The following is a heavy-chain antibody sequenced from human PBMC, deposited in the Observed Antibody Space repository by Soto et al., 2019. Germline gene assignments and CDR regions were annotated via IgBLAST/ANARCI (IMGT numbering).Heavy chain of an antibody. CDR3: ARTYYYDSSGYYPNFDY. D-gene: IGHD3-22*01. J-gene: IGHJ4*02. CDR2: IYPGDSDT. CDR1: GYSFTSYW. Sequence: EVQLVQSGAEVKKPGESLKISCKGSGYSFTSYWIGWVRQMPGKGLEWMGIIYPGDSDTRYSPSFQGQVTISADKSISTAYLQWSSLKASDTAMYYCARTYYYDSSGYYPNFDYWGQGTPVTVSS. V-gene: IGHV5-51*03.